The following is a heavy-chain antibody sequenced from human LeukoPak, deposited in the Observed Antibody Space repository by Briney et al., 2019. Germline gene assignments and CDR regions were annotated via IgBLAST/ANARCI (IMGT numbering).Heavy chain of an antibody. J-gene: IGHJ6*02. V-gene: IGHV3-9*01. D-gene: IGHD3-16*01. CDR3: AKALGLDYYYYGMDV. Sequence: SLRLSCAASGFTFDDYAMHWVRQAPGKGLEWVSGISWNSGSIGYADSVKGRFTISRDNAKNSLYLQMNSLRAEDTALYYCAKALGLDYYYYGMDVWGQGTTVTVSS. CDR1: GFTFDDYA. CDR2: ISWNSGSI.